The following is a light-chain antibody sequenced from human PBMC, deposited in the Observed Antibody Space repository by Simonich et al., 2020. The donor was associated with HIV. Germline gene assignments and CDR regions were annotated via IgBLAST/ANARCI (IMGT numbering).Light chain of an antibody. J-gene: IGKJ1*01. CDR2: EVS. Sequence: EIVMTQTPLSLFVTPGPPASLSCPSGPSLLHLNGRTFLYWYLQKPGQSPQPLIYEVSSRFSGVPDRVSGSGSGTDFTLKISRVEAEDVGFYYCMQGIHLSTFGQGTKVEIK. V-gene: IGKV2-29*02. CDR1: PSLLHLNGRTF. CDR3: MQGIHLST.